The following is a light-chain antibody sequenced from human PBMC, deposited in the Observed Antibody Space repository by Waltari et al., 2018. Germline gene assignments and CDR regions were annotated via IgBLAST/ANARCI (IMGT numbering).Light chain of an antibody. CDR3: QQYGNSLT. V-gene: IGKV3-15*01. Sequence: EIVMTQSPVTLSVSPGERAALSCRSSQSVRTNLAWYQQRPGQTPRLLIYGASTRAAEIPARFSGSGSGTEFTLTISRLEPEDFAVYYCQQYGNSLTFGGGTKVEIK. CDR1: QSVRTN. CDR2: GAS. J-gene: IGKJ4*01.